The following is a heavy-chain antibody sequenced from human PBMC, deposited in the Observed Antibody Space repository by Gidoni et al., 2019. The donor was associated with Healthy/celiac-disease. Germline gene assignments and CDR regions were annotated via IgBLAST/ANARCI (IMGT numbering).Heavy chain of an antibody. J-gene: IGHJ6*02. CDR2: IWYDGSNK. V-gene: IGHV3-33*01. CDR1: GFTFRSYG. CDR3: ASTGGLLRAAQTFHYYGMDV. D-gene: IGHD2-2*01. Sequence: QVQLVESGGGVVQPGRSLRLSCAASGFTFRSYGMHWVRQATGKGLGWVAVIWYDGSNKYYADSVKGRFTISRDNSKNTLYLQMNSLRAEDTAVYYCASTGGLLRAAQTFHYYGMDVWGQGTTVTVSS.